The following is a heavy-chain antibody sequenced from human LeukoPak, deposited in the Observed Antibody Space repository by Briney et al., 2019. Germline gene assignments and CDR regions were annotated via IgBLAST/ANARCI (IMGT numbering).Heavy chain of an antibody. V-gene: IGHV3-30*02. J-gene: IGHJ6*03. CDR2: IRSDGSNK. Sequence: GGSLRPSCAASGFTFSSYGMHWVRQAPGTGLEWVAFIRSDGSNKNYADSVKGRFTISRDNSKNTLYLQMNSLRPDDTAVYYCANGYCTNGVCYPYYYYYMDVWGKGTTVTVSS. D-gene: IGHD2-8*01. CDR1: GFTFSSYG. CDR3: ANGYCTNGVCYPYYYYYMDV.